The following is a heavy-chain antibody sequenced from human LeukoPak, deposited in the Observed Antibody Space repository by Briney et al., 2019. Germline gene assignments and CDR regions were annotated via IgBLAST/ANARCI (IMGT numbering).Heavy chain of an antibody. J-gene: IGHJ4*02. CDR3: AAPPVGY. CDR2: ISSSGSGDNT. Sequence: PGGSLRLSCAASGVTLSTYAMSWARQAPGKGLEWVSGISSSGSGDNTYYADSVKGRFTTSRDSSKNTLFLHMNTLRAEDTAVYYCAAPPVGYWGQGTLVTVSS. CDR1: GVTLSTYA. V-gene: IGHV3-23*01.